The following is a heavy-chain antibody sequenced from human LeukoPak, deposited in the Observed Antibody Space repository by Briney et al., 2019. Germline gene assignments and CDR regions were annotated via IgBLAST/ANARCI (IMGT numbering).Heavy chain of an antibody. D-gene: IGHD1-26*01. CDR3: ARGPQSDSGSYYDY. CDR2: IIPIFGTA. J-gene: IGHJ4*02. Sequence: SVKVSCKASGGTFSSYAISWVRQAPGQGLEWMGGIIPIFGTANYAQKFQGRVTITTDESTSTAYMELSSLRSEDTAVYYCARGPQSDSGSYYDYWGQGTLVTVSS. V-gene: IGHV1-69*05. CDR1: GGTFSSYA.